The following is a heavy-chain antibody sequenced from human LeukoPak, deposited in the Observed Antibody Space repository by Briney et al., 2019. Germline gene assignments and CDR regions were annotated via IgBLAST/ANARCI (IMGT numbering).Heavy chain of an antibody. CDR2: ISAYNGNT. J-gene: IGHJ4*02. Sequence: GASVKVSCKASGYTFTSYGISWVRQAPGQGLEWMGWISAYNGNTNYAQNLQGRVTMTTDTSTSTAYMELRSLRSDDTAVYYCARGISYSYSYYFDYWGQGTLVTVSS. V-gene: IGHV1-18*01. D-gene: IGHD5-18*01. CDR3: ARGISYSYSYYFDY. CDR1: GYTFTSYG.